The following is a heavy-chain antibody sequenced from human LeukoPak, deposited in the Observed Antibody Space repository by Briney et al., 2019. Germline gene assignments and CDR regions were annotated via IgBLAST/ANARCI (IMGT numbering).Heavy chain of an antibody. J-gene: IGHJ4*02. CDR1: GYSFTSYW. V-gene: IGHV5-51*01. Sequence: GESLNISCKASGYSFTSYWIGWVRQMPGKGLECMGIIHPGDSETRYSPSFQGQVTISADKSISTAYRQWSGLKASDTAMYYCARRLGATQPYFDFWGQGALVTVSS. D-gene: IGHD1-26*01. CDR2: IHPGDSET. CDR3: ARRLGATQPYFDF.